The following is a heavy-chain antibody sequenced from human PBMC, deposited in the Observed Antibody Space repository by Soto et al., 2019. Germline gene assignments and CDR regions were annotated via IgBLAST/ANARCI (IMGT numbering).Heavy chain of an antibody. D-gene: IGHD3-10*01. V-gene: IGHV4-30-2*01. Sequence: TLCLTCVVSGFSFSRVAQTLVWMPQGQGKDLEGLVIIYYTGSTYYNPSLKSRVTLSVDRTKNQFSLILTSITAADTGMYFCARDPPGPCPCWDVWGQGTPVTVSS. CDR2: IYYTGST. CDR3: ARDPPGPCPCWDV. CDR1: GFSFSRVAQT. J-gene: IGHJ6*02.